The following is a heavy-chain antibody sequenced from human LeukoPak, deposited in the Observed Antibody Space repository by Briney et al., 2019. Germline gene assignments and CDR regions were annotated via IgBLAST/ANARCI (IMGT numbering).Heavy chain of an antibody. CDR1: GFTFSSYN. J-gene: IGHJ4*02. CDR3: ARRWQWLVSRLDY. V-gene: IGHV3-48*01. D-gene: IGHD6-19*01. CDR2: ITSSSSTI. Sequence: GGSLRLSCAASGFTFSSYNMNWVRQAPGKGLEWVSYITSSSSTIYYADSVKGRFTISRDNAKNSLYLQMNSLRAEDTAVYYCARRWQWLVSRLDYWGQGTLVTVSS.